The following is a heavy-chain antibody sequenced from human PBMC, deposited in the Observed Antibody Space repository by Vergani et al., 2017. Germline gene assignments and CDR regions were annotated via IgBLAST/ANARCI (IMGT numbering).Heavy chain of an antibody. CDR1: GGPISSYY. V-gene: IGHV4-59*01. J-gene: IGHJ2*01. CDR2: IYYSGST. Sequence: QVQLQESGPGLVKPSETLSLTCTVSGGPISSYYWSWIRQPPGKGLEWIGYIYYSGSTNYNPSLKSRVTISVDTSKNQFSLKLSSVTAADTAVYYCARVPTTXYYYDSSGYSPVEWYFDLWGRGTLVTVSS. CDR3: ARVPTTXYYYDSSGYSPVEWYFDL. D-gene: IGHD3-22*01.